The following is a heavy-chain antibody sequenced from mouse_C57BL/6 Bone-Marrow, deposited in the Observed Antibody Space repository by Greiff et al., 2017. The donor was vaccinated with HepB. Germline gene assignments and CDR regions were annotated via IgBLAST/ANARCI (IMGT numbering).Heavy chain of an antibody. Sequence: EVKLMESGGGLVQSGRSLRLSCATSGFTFSDFYMEWVRQAPGKGLEWIAASRNKANDYTTEYSASVKGRFIVSRDTSQSILYLQMNALRAEDTAIYYCARDGLDGPWFAYWGQGTLVTVSA. CDR3: ARDGLDGPWFAY. CDR2: SRNKANDYTT. D-gene: IGHD2-3*01. J-gene: IGHJ3*01. V-gene: IGHV7-1*01. CDR1: GFTFSDFY.